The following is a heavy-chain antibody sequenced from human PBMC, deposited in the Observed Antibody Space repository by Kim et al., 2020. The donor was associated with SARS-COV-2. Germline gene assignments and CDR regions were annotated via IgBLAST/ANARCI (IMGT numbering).Heavy chain of an antibody. V-gene: IGHV4-59*13. J-gene: IGHJ2*01. Sequence: SETLSLTCTVSSGSISNYYFNWIRQPPGKGLEWIGSIYYSGSTRYNPSLKSRVTLSVDTSKNHFSLKLTYVTAADTAVYYSASGGWYYYGSGSGYYFDLWGRGTPVSVSS. CDR3: ASGGWYYYGSGSGYYFDL. D-gene: IGHD3-10*01. CDR2: IYYSGST. CDR1: SGSISNYY.